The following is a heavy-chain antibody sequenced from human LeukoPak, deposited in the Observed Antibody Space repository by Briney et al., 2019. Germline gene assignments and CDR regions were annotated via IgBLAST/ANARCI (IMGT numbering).Heavy chain of an antibody. Sequence: GGSLRLSCAPSGFTFSSYAMSWVRHAPGKGREWVSAISGSGGSTYYADSVKGRFTISRDNSKNTLYLQMNSLRAEDTAVYYCAKHGGSGESHYYYYYGMDVWGQGTTVTVSS. V-gene: IGHV3-23*01. CDR1: GFTFSSYA. CDR2: ISGSGGST. J-gene: IGHJ6*02. CDR3: AKHGGSGESHYYYYYGMDV. D-gene: IGHD3-10*01.